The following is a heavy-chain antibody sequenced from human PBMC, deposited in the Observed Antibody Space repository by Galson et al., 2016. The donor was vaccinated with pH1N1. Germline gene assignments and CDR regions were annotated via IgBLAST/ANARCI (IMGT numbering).Heavy chain of an antibody. V-gene: IGHV4-4*08. J-gene: IGHJ5*02. CDR3: ARERRIRDLGVGNWFDP. CDR1: GDSIRNYY. CDR2: IHGSGNT. D-gene: IGHD3-16*01. Sequence: ETLSLTCTISGDSIRNYYWTWIRQPPGKGLEWIGYIHGSGNTKYKPSLNSRVTMSVDTSKNQFSLKLSFVTAADTAVYYCARERRIRDLGVGNWFDPWGQGTLVTVSS.